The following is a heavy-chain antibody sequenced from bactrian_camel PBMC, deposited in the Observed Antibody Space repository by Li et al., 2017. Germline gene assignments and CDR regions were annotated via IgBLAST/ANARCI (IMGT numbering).Heavy chain of an antibody. CDR3: ADDNDGWVTQLGSCDNL. CDR2: LYVDGGHT. D-gene: IGHD5*01. Sequence: VQAGGSLRLSCVTSEYTYDSYCVGWFRQAPGKEREGVASLYVDGGHTYYTDSAKGRFTISRDNAKNTVYLQMNSLKPEDTAVYYCADDNDGWVTQLGSCDNLWGEGTQVTVS. V-gene: IGHV3S63*01. CDR1: EYTYDSYC. J-gene: IGHJ4*01.